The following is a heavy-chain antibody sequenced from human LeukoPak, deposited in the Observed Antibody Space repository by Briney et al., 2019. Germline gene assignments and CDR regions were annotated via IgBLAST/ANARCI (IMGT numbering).Heavy chain of an antibody. CDR3: ARTNYYYDSSGYYMG. CDR1: GGSISSSSYY. J-gene: IGHJ4*02. D-gene: IGHD3-22*01. V-gene: IGHV4-39*01. CDR2: IYYSGST. Sequence: PSETLSLTCTVSGGSISSSSYYWGWIRQPPGKGLEWIGSIYYSGSTCYNPSLKSRVTISVDTSKNQFSLKLSSVTAADTAVYYCARTNYYYDSSGYYMGRGQGTLVTVSS.